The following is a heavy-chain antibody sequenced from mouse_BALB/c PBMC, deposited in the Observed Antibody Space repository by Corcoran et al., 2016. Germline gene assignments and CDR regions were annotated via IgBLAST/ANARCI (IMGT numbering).Heavy chain of an antibody. J-gene: IGHJ1*01. Sequence: EVQLQQSGPELVKPGASDKMYCKASGYTFTDYYMKWVKQSHEKSLEWIGDINPNNGGTSYNQKFKGKATLTVDKSASTANMQLNSLTSEDSALYYCARDADWYFDVWGAGTTVTVSS. CDR1: GYTFTDYY. V-gene: IGHV1-26*01. CDR2: INPNNGGT. CDR3: ARDADWYFDV.